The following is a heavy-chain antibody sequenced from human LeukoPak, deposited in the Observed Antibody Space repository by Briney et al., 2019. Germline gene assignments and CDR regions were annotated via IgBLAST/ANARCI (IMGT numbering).Heavy chain of an antibody. D-gene: IGHD3-10*01. V-gene: IGHV3-23*01. CDR3: AKDLDGVRGIIPHSLGAFNI. CDR1: GFPFSSYA. CDR2: ISGSGDST. Sequence: GGSLRLSCAASGFPFSSYAMSWVRQAPGKGLEWVSAISGSGDSTYYADSVKGRFTISRDNSKNTLYLQMNSLRAEDTALYYCAKDLDGVRGIIPHSLGAFNIWGQGTMVTVSP. J-gene: IGHJ3*02.